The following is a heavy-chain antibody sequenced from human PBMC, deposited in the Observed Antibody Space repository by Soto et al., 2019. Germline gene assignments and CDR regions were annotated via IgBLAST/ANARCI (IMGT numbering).Heavy chain of an antibody. CDR3: AGSIAVDGIKYFQH. CDR1: GGTFSSYA. Sequence: QVQLVQSGAEVKKPGSSVKVSCKASGGTFSSYAISWVRQAPGQGLEWMGGIIPIFGTANYAQKFQGRVTITADKSTSRAYMELSILISEDTAVYYCAGSIAVDGIKYFQHWGQGSLVTVSS. CDR2: IIPIFGTA. D-gene: IGHD6-19*01. J-gene: IGHJ1*01. V-gene: IGHV1-69*06.